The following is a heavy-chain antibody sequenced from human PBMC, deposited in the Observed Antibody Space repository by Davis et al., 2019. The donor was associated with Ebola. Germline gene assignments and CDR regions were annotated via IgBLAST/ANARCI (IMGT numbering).Heavy chain of an antibody. D-gene: IGHD6-19*01. CDR3: ARVALGYSSGWHGDH. Sequence: AASVKVSCKASGYTFTGYYMHWVRQAPGQGLEWMGWINPNSGGTNYAQKFQGRVTMTRDTSISTAYMELSRLRSDDTAVYYCARVALGYSSGWHGDHWGQGVLVTVS. CDR2: INPNSGGT. V-gene: IGHV1-2*02. CDR1: GYTFTGYY. J-gene: IGHJ4*02.